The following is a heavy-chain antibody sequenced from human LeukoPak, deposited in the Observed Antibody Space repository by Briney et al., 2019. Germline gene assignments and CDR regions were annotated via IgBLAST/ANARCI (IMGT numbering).Heavy chain of an antibody. V-gene: IGHV3-30-3*01. CDR1: GFTFSSYA. CDR3: ARGYYDSPLYGMDV. D-gene: IGHD3-22*01. J-gene: IGHJ6*02. CDR2: ISYDGSNK. Sequence: PGRSLRLSCEASGFTFSSYAMHWVRQAPGKGLEWVAVISYDGSNKYYVDSVKGRFTISRDNSKNTLYLQMNGLRAEDTAVYYCARGYYDSPLYGMDVWGQGTTVTVSS.